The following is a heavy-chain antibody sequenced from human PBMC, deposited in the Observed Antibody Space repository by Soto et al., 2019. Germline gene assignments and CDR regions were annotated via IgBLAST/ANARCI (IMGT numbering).Heavy chain of an antibody. CDR3: AGETYYDSTTGGGMDV. J-gene: IGHJ6*02. V-gene: IGHV3-30-3*01. CDR2: ISYDGSNK. D-gene: IGHD3-3*01. Sequence: PVGSLRLSCAASGFTFSSYAMHWVRQAPGKGLEWVAVISYDGSNKYYADSVKGRLTISRDNSKNTLYLQMNSLRAEDTAVYYCAGETYYDSTTGGGMDVWGQGTTVTVSS. CDR1: GFTFSSYA.